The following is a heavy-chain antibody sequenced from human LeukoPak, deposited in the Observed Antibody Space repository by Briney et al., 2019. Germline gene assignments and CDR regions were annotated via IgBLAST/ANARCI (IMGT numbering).Heavy chain of an antibody. V-gene: IGHV3-9*01. CDR1: GFTFDDYA. Sequence: GGSLRLSCAASGFTFDDYAMHWVRQAPGKGLEWVSGISWNSGSIGYADSVKGRFTISRDNAKNSLYLQMNSLRAEDTALYHCAKDVDSSGYNGWFDPWGQGTLVTVSS. CDR2: ISWNSGSI. J-gene: IGHJ5*02. D-gene: IGHD3-22*01. CDR3: AKDVDSSGYNGWFDP.